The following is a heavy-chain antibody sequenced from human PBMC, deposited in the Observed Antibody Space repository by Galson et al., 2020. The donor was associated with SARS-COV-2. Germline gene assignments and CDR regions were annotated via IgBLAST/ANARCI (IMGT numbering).Heavy chain of an antibody. V-gene: IGHV3-21*01. CDR3: ARNRERTGVNDLFGMDV. Sequence: TGGSMRLSCTASGFTFSSYSMNWVRQAPGKGLEWVSSISSSGLYIHYADSLEGRFTIARDNAKNSLFLQMNSLRGEDTAVYYFARNRERTGVNDLFGMDVWGQGTTVTVSS. CDR1: GFTFSSYS. J-gene: IGHJ6*02. D-gene: IGHD3-3*01. CDR2: ISSSGLYI.